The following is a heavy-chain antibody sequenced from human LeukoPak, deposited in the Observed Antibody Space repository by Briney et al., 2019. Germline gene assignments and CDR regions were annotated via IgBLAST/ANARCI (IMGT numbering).Heavy chain of an antibody. Sequence: SETLSLTCTVSGGSISSYQWSWIRQPPGKGLEWIGYIYYSGSTNYNPSLKSRLTISVDTSKNQFSLKPSSVTAADTAVYYCARETSQKGAHYMDVWGKGTTVTISS. CDR1: GGSISSYQ. CDR3: ARETSQKGAHYMDV. V-gene: IGHV4-59*01. J-gene: IGHJ6*03. CDR2: IYYSGST. D-gene: IGHD3-16*01.